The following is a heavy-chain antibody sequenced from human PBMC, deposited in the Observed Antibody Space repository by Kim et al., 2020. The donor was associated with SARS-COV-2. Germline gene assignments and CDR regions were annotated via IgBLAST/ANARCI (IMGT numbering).Heavy chain of an antibody. J-gene: IGHJ4*02. CDR2: IWYDGSNK. V-gene: IGHV3-33*01. D-gene: IGHD2-15*01. CDR3: ARDLGSVPRYFFDY. CDR1: GFTFSSYG. Sequence: GGSLRLSCAASGFTFSSYGMHWVRQAPGKGLEWVAVIWYDGSNKYYADSVKGRFTISRDNSKNTLYLQMNSLRAEDTAVYYCARDLGSVPRYFFDYWGQGTLVTVSS.